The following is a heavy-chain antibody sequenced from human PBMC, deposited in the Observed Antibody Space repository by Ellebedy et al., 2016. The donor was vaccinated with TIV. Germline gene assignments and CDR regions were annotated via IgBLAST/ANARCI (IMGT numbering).Heavy chain of an antibody. Sequence: GGSLRLXXAASGFTFSSYAMSWVRQAPGKGLEWVSAISGSGGNTYYADSVKGRFLISRDKSKNTLYLHMSGLRVEDTAVYYCAKEPPRRSYADSWGQGTVVTVSS. CDR3: AKEPPRRSYADS. J-gene: IGHJ4*02. V-gene: IGHV3-23*01. CDR2: ISGSGGNT. D-gene: IGHD1-26*01. CDR1: GFTFSSYA.